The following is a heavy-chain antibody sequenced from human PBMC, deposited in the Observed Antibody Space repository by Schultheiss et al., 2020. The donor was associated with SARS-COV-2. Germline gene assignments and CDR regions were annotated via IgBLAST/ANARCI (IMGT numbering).Heavy chain of an antibody. J-gene: IGHJ3*02. CDR3: ARGLSYSSGWSDAFDI. Sequence: GESLKISCAASGFTFSSYSMNWVRQAPGKGLEWVSYISSSSSTIYYADSVKGRFTISRDNAKNSLYLQMNSLRAEDTAVYYCARGLSYSSGWSDAFDIWGQGTMVTVSS. D-gene: IGHD6-19*01. V-gene: IGHV3-48*01. CDR2: ISSSSSTI. CDR1: GFTFSSYS.